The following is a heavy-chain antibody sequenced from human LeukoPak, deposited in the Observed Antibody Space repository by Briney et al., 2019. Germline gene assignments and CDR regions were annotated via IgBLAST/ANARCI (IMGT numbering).Heavy chain of an antibody. CDR2: IIPILGIA. CDR1: GGTFSSYA. V-gene: IGHV1-69*04. D-gene: IGHD3-10*01. CDR3: ARSEYYGSGSHPWDY. Sequence: SVKVSCKASGGTFSSYAISWVRQAPGQGLEWMGRIIPILGIANYAQKFRGRVTITADKSTSTAYMELSSLRSEDTAVYYCARSEYYGSGSHPWDYWGQGTLVTVSS. J-gene: IGHJ4*02.